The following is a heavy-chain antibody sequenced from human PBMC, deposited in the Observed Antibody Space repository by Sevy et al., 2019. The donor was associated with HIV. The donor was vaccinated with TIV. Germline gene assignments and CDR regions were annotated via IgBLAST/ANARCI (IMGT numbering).Heavy chain of an antibody. CDR2: ISYHGRDK. V-gene: IGHV3-30*18. J-gene: IGHJ6*02. D-gene: IGHD3-9*01. CDR3: AKDFTGYNGMDV. CDR1: GISFTTSG. Sequence: GGSLRLSCVVSGISFTTSGMHWVRQAPGKGLEWVAVISYHGRDKFYAESVKGRSTISRDNSKNMLYLQINSLRAEDTAVYYCAKDFTGYNGMDVWGHGTTVTVSS.